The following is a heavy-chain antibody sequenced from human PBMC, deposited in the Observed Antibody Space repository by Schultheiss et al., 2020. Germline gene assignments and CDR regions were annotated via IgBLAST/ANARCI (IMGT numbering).Heavy chain of an antibody. CDR1: GFTFSSYS. J-gene: IGHJ3*02. CDR2: IRWNSVII. D-gene: IGHD5-24*01. V-gene: IGHV3-48*04. Sequence: GVLKISCAASGFTFSSYSMNWVRQAPGKGLEWVSGIRWNSVIIGYADSVKGRFTISRDNAKNSLYLQMNSLRAEDTAVYYCARDPGEMATDDAFDIWGQGTMVTVSS. CDR3: ARDPGEMATDDAFDI.